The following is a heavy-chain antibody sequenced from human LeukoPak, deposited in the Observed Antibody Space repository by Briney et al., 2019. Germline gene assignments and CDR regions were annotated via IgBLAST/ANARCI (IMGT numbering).Heavy chain of an antibody. V-gene: IGHV3-48*04. CDR2: ISSSGSTI. CDR3: ARDRVVGATTYYYYGMDV. J-gene: IGHJ6*02. Sequence: HSGGSLRLSCAASGFTFSSYSMNWVRQAPGKGLEWVSYISSSGSTIYYADSVKGRFTISRDNAKNSLYLQMNSLRAEDTAVYYCARDRVVGATTYYYYGMDVWGQGTTVTVSS. D-gene: IGHD1-26*01. CDR1: GFTFSSYS.